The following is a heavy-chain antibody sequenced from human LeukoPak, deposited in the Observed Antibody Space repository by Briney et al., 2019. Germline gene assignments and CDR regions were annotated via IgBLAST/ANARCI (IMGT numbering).Heavy chain of an antibody. CDR3: AGEAAAGVYFKY. CDR1: GYTFTSYD. CDR2: VSAYNGNT. D-gene: IGHD6-13*01. J-gene: IGHJ4*02. V-gene: IGHV1-18*01. Sequence: ASVKVSCKASGYTFTSYDISWVRQAPGQGLEWMGWVSAYNGNTNYVHHLQGRVTMTTDTSTTTAYMELRSLRSDDTAIYYCAGEAAAGVYFKYWGKGPLVTVSS.